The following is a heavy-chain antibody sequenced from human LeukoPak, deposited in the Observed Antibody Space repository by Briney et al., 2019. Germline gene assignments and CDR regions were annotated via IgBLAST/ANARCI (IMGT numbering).Heavy chain of an antibody. D-gene: IGHD1-1*01. CDR3: ARDDPWRRYFGY. V-gene: IGHV4-61*02. J-gene: IGHJ4*02. Sequence: SQTLSLAGTVSGGSISSGSYYWSWIRQPAGKGLEWIGRIYTSGSTNYNPSLKSRVTISVDTSKNQFSLKLSSVTAADTAVYYCARDDPWRRYFGYWGQGTLVTVSS. CDR2: IYTSGST. CDR1: GGSISSGSYY.